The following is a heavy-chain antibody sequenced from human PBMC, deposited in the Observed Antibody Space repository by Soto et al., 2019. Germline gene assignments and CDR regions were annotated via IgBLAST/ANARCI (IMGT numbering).Heavy chain of an antibody. D-gene: IGHD2-15*01. V-gene: IGHV4-39*01. CDR1: GDTISTGGYT. J-gene: IGHJ4*02. Sequence: SETLSLTCDVSGDTISTGGYTWAWIRQPPGKGLEWIGSIYYSGSTYYNPSLKSRVTISVDTSKNQFSLKLSSVTAADTAVYYCARHTPAISISDHWGQGTLVTVSS. CDR3: ARHTPAISISDH. CDR2: IYYSGST.